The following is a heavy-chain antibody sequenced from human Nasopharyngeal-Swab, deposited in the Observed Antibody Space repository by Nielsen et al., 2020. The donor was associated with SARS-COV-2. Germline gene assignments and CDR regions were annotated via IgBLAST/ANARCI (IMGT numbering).Heavy chain of an antibody. J-gene: IGHJ5*02. V-gene: IGHV4-38-2*02. D-gene: IGHD5-18*01. CDR1: GSSISSGYY. CDR3: AREGYSYGNNWFDP. Sequence: SETLSLTCTVSGSSISSGYYWGWIRQPPGKGLEWIGSIYHSGSTYYNPSLKSRVTISVDTSKNQFSLKPSSVTAADTAVYYCAREGYSYGNNWFDPWGQGTLVTVSS. CDR2: IYHSGST.